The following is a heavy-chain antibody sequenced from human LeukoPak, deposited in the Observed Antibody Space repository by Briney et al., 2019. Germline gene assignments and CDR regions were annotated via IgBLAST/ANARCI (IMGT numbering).Heavy chain of an antibody. J-gene: IGHJ4*02. Sequence: GGSLRLSCAASGFTFSSYSMNWVRQAPGKGLEWVSSISSSSSYIYYADSVKGRFTISRDNAKNSLYLQMNSLTAEDTAVYYCARGRYSSSWPDDFDYWGQGTLVTVSS. CDR1: GFTFSSYS. CDR2: ISSSSSYI. V-gene: IGHV3-21*01. D-gene: IGHD6-13*01. CDR3: ARGRYSSSWPDDFDY.